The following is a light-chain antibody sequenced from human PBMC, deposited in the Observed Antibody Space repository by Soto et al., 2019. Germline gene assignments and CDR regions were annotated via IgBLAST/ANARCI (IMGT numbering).Light chain of an antibody. CDR2: DVS. Sequence: QSVLTQPASVSGSPGQSITISCTGTSSDVGGYNYVSWYQQHPGKAPKLMIYDVSDRPSGVSNRFSGSKSGNTASLTISGLQAEDEADYYXSSYTSSSTLGVFGTGTKVTVL. J-gene: IGLJ1*01. CDR1: SSDVGGYNY. V-gene: IGLV2-14*01. CDR3: SSYTSSSTLGV.